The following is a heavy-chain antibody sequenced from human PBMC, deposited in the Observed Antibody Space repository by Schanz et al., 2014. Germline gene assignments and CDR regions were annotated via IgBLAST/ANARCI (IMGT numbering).Heavy chain of an antibody. CDR1: GFSFVDAW. D-gene: IGHD2-2*01. Sequence: EVQVVESGGGLVQPGGSLRLSCAASGFSFVDAWMSWVRQAPGKGLEWVAYIKQDGIEKYYVDSVKGRFTISRDNAKNSLYLQMNSLRAEDTAVYYCARDSPYCSSISCHFDYWGQGTLVTVSS. J-gene: IGHJ4*02. V-gene: IGHV3-7*01. CDR2: IKQDGIEK. CDR3: ARDSPYCSSISCHFDY.